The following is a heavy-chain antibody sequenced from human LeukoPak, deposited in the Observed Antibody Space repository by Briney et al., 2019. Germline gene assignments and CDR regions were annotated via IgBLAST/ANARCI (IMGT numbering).Heavy chain of an antibody. CDR2: ISGSGGST. CDR3: AKEGDYYGSGRGWFDP. J-gene: IGHJ5*02. V-gene: IGHV3-23*01. D-gene: IGHD3-10*01. CDR1: GFTFSSYA. Sequence: GGSLRLSCAASGFTFSSYAMSWVRQAPGKGLEWVSAISGSGGSTYYADSVKGRFTISRDNSKNTLYLQMNSLRAEDTAVYYCAKEGDYYGSGRGWFDPWGQGTLVTVSS.